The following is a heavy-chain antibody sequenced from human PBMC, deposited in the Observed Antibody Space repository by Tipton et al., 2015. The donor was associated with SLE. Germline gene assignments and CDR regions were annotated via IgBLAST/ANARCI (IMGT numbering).Heavy chain of an antibody. Sequence: TLSLTCAVSGGSISSGGYSWSWIRQPPGKGLEWVGFIYHSGSTYYNPSLRSRVTISVDRSKNQFSLKLSSVTAADTAVYYCARVPASSSWAYYFDFWGQGTLVSVSS. J-gene: IGHJ4*02. CDR3: ARVPASSSWAYYFDF. CDR1: GGSISSGGYS. CDR2: IYHSGST. D-gene: IGHD6-13*01. V-gene: IGHV4-30-2*01.